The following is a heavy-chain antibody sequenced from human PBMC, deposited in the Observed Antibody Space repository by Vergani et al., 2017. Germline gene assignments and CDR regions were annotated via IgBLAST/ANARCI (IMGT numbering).Heavy chain of an antibody. CDR1: GGSVSSGSYY. V-gene: IGHV4-61*10. Sequence: QVQLQESGPGLVKPSETLSLTCTVSGGSVSSGSYYWSWIRQPAGKGLEWIGYIYYSGSTNYNPSLKSRVTISVDTSKNQFSLKLSSVTAADTAVYYGARVNSSGHDAFDIWGQGTMVTVSS. D-gene: IGHD6-6*01. CDR3: ARVNSSGHDAFDI. J-gene: IGHJ3*02. CDR2: IYYSGST.